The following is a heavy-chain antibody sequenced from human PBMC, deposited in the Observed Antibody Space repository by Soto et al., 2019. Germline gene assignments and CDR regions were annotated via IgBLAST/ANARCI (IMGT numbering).Heavy chain of an antibody. V-gene: IGHV4-39*07. Sequence: SETLSLTCTVSGGSISSSSYYWGWIRQPPGKGLEWIGSIYYSGSTYYNPSLKSRVTISVDTSKNQFSLKLSSVTAADTAVYYCARGRYSSSWYWFDPWGQGTLVTVSS. D-gene: IGHD6-13*01. CDR3: ARGRYSSSWYWFDP. CDR1: GGSISSSSYY. CDR2: IYYSGST. J-gene: IGHJ5*02.